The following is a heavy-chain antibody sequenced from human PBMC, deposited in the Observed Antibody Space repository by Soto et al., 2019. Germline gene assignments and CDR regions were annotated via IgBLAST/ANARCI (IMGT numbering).Heavy chain of an antibody. Sequence: ASVKVSCKASGYTFTSYYMHWVRQAPGQGLEWMGIINPSGGSTSYAQKFQGRVTMTRDTSTSTVYMELSSLRSEDTAVYYCASYYYDSSGYYETLVYWAQGTLVPVSS. D-gene: IGHD3-22*01. CDR3: ASYYYDSSGYYETLVY. V-gene: IGHV1-46*01. J-gene: IGHJ4*02. CDR1: GYTFTSYY. CDR2: INPSGGST.